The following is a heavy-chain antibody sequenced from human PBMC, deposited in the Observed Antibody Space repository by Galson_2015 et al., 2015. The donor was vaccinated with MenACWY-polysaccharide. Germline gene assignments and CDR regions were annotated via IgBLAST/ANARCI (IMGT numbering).Heavy chain of an antibody. D-gene: IGHD2-15*01. CDR2: INADGSAT. V-gene: IGHV3-74*01. CDR3: TKAGAKYCRGSSCYFNWFDP. J-gene: IGHJ5*02. CDR1: GFTFSSYA. Sequence: SLRLSCAASGFTFSSYATNWVRHAPGKGLVWVSRINADGSATDYADSVRGRFTISRDNAKNTLYLEMNSLRAEDTAVYYCTKAGAKYCRGSSCYFNWFDPWGQGTLVTVSS.